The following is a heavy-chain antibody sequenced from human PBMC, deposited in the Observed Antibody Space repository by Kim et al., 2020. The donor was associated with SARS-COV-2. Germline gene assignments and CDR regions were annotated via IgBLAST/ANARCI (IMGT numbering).Heavy chain of an antibody. Sequence: GGSLRLSCKTSGFQFGDYSVTWFRQAPGKGLDWVGFIRSNKYGGTTEYAASVEGRFTMSRDDSKSTAYLEMSSLKTEDTAVYFCSRSGGWEADFDYLGQG. J-gene: IGHJ4*02. D-gene: IGHD1-26*01. CDR2: IRSNKYGGTT. CDR1: GFQFGDYS. V-gene: IGHV3-49*03. CDR3: SRSGGWEADFDY.